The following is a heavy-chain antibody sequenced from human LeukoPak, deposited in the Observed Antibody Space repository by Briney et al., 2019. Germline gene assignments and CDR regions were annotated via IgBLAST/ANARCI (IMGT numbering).Heavy chain of an antibody. CDR3: AKNGDRGAYCSGGTCYPYYYYYMDV. CDR2: ISSTGGTT. V-gene: IGHV3-23*01. J-gene: IGHJ6*03. CDR1: RFTFSSFG. Sequence: GGTLRLSSSASRFTFSSFGMSWVRQVPGKGLEWFSSISSTGGTTYYADSVKGRFTISRDNSKNTLYLQMNSLRGEDKAIYYCAKNGDRGAYCSGGTCYPYYYYYMDVWGKGTTVTISS. D-gene: IGHD2-15*01.